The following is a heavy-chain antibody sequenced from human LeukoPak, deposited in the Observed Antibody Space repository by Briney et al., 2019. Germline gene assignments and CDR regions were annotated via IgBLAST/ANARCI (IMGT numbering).Heavy chain of an antibody. CDR2: ISSTGGNT. CDR3: ATHSGYDFYFDY. V-gene: IGHV3-23*01. CDR1: EITFSNYD. D-gene: IGHD5-12*01. J-gene: IGHJ4*02. Sequence: GGSLRLSCAVSEITFSNYDMSWVRQAPGKGLEWISGISSTGGNTYYADSVQGRFTISRDNSKNTMHLQMNSLRADDTAVYYCATHSGYDFYFDYWGQGTVVTVSS.